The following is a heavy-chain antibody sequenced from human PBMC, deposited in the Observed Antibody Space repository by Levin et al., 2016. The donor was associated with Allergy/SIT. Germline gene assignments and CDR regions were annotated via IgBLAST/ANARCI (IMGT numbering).Heavy chain of an antibody. CDR1: GGSISSGGYY. Sequence: LRLSCTVSGGSISSGGYYWSWIRQHPGKGLEWIGYIYYSGSTYYNPSLKSRVTISVDTSKNQFSLKLSSVTAADTAVYYCARGGSGYDFWSGYSGNYYGMDVWGQGTTVTVSS. D-gene: IGHD3-3*01. CDR3: ARGGSGYDFWSGYSGNYYGMDV. CDR2: IYYSGST. V-gene: IGHV4-31*03. J-gene: IGHJ6*02.